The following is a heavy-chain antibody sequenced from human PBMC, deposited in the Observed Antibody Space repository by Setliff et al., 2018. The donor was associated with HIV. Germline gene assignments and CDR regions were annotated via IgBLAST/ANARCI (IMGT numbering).Heavy chain of an antibody. CDR2: VKQDGTET. V-gene: IGHV3-7*01. CDR3: ARDYLYYNLYNGSPVYGMDV. CDR1: GFRFRSYW. D-gene: IGHD3-3*01. Sequence: PGGSLRLSCAASGFRFRSYWMSWVRQAPGKGLESVANVKQDGTETLYVDSVKGRFTISRDNAKNSLYLQMNSLRVEDTAVYYCARDYLYYNLYNGSPVYGMDVWGQGTTVTVSS. J-gene: IGHJ6*02.